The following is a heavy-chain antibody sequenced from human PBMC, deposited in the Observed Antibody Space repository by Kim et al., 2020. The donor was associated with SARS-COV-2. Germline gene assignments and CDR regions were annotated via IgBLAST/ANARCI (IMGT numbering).Heavy chain of an antibody. CDR3: ATDVWDYSGMDA. J-gene: IGHJ6*02. V-gene: IGHV3-23*01. D-gene: IGHD1-26*01. Sequence: YYRDSVNGRLTTPRDHSTNTLYLQRNSLRAEDTAVYYCATDVWDYSGMDAWGQGTTVTVSS.